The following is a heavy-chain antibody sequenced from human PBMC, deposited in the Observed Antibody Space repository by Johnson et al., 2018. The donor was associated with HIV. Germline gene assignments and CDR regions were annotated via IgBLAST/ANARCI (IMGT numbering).Heavy chain of an antibody. V-gene: IGHV3-30*04. CDR1: GFTFSSYA. CDR2: ISYDGSNK. CDR3: ATDRYYNFWSGSGHAAFDI. D-gene: IGHD3-3*01. Sequence: QVQLVESGGGLVQPGGSLRLSCAASGFTFSSYAMSWVRQAPGKGLEWVAVISYDGSNKYYADSVKGRFTISRDNAKNSLYLQMNNLRVEDTAVYYCATDRYYNFWSGSGHAAFDIWGQGTMVTVSS. J-gene: IGHJ3*02.